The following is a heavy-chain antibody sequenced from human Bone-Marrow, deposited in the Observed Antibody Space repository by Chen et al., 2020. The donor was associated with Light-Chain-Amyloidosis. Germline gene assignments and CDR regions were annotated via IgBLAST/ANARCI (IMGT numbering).Heavy chain of an antibody. Sequence: EVQLEQSGPEVKKPGESLKISCKGSGYTFPNYWIGWVRQMPGKGLEWMGVIYPDDSDARYSPSFEGQVTISADKSSTTAYLQWRSLKASDTAMYYCARRRDGYNFDYLGQGTLVTVSS. D-gene: IGHD5-12*01. CDR3: ARRRDGYNFDY. V-gene: IGHV5-51*01. CDR2: IYPDDSDA. CDR1: GYTFPNYW. J-gene: IGHJ4*02.